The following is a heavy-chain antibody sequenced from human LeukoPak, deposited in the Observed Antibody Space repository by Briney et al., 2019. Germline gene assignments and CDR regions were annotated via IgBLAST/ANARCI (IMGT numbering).Heavy chain of an antibody. D-gene: IGHD4-23*01. CDR2: IYYSGST. Sequence: AETLSLTCTVSGGSISSYYWSWIRQPPGKGLEWIGYIYYSGSTNYNPSLKSRVTISVDTSKNQFSLKLSSVTAADTAVYYCARAPTMVVTSFDYWGQGTLVTVSS. J-gene: IGHJ4*02. CDR1: GGSISSYY. CDR3: ARAPTMVVTSFDY. V-gene: IGHV4-59*01.